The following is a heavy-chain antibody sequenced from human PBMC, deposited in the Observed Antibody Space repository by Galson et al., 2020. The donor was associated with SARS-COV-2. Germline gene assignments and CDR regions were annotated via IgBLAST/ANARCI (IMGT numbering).Heavy chain of an antibody. J-gene: IGHJ5*02. Sequence: TGGSLRLSFAASGFNFSTKGIPWVRQAQGKGLEWVAVITYDGSNKYYADSVKGRFTISRDNSKNTVFLQMNSLRDEDTAIYYCVRVYTRGSGNNWFDPWGQGTLGTVSS. CDR1: GFNFSTKG. V-gene: IGHV3-30*03. CDR2: ITYDGSNK. CDR3: VRVYTRGSGNNWFDP. D-gene: IGHD2-8*01.